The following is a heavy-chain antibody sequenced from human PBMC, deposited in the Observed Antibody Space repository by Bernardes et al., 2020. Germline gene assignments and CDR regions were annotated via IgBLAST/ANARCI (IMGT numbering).Heavy chain of an antibody. CDR2: VSYDGFNK. D-gene: IGHD4-4*01. J-gene: IGHJ4*02. V-gene: IGHV3-30*01. CDR3: ARDAARGTVTGSANYFDY. Sequence: LRLSCAASGFIFSSYALHWVRQAPGKGLEWVAVVSYDGFNKYFADSVKGRFTISRDNSKKTLFLQMKSLRAEDTAVYYCARDAARGTVTGSANYFDYWGQGTLVTVSS. CDR1: GFIFSSYA.